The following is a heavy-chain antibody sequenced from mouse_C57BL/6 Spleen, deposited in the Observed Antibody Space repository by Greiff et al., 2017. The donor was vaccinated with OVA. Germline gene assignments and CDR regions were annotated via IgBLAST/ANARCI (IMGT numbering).Heavy chain of an antibody. CDR2: IRLKSDNYAT. J-gene: IGHJ1*03. Sequence: EVKLEESGGGLVQPGGSLKLSCVASGFTFSNYWMNWVRQSPEKGLEWVAQIRLKSDNYATHYAESVKGRFTISRDDSKSSVYLQMNNLRAEDTGIYYCTGRYFDVWGTGTTVTVSS. CDR1: GFTFSNYW. V-gene: IGHV6-3*01. CDR3: TGRYFDV.